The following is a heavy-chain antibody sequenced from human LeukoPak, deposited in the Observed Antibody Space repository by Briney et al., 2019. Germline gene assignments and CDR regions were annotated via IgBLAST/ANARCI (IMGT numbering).Heavy chain of an antibody. D-gene: IGHD3-22*01. CDR1: GFTFSSYG. CDR3: AKDLSSGSYYFDY. J-gene: IGHJ4*02. CDR2: ISYDGSNK. V-gene: IGHV3-30*18. Sequence: PGGSLRLSCAAPGFTFSSYGMHWVRQAPGKGLEWVAVISYDGSNKYYADSVKGRFTISRDNSKNTLYLQMNSLRAEDTAVYYCAKDLSSGSYYFDYWGQGTLVTVSS.